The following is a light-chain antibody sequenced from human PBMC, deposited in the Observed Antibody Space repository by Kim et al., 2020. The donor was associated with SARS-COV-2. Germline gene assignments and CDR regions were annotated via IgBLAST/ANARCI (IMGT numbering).Light chain of an antibody. CDR2: AAS. V-gene: IGKV1-39*01. J-gene: IGKJ1*01. CDR1: QSISSY. CDR3: QQSYSTPGT. Sequence: DIQMTQSPPSLSAFIGDRVTITCRASQSISSYLNWYQQKPGKAPKLLIYAASTLQTGVPSRFSGSGSGTDFTLTITTLQPEDSATYYCQQSYSTPGTFGQGTKVDIK.